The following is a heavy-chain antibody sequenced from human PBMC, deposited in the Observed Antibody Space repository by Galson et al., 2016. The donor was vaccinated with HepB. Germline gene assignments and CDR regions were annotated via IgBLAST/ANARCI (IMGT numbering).Heavy chain of an antibody. V-gene: IGHV1-69*13. Sequence: SVKVSCKASGGTFSSYTISWVRQAPGQGLEWMGGILPIFGTANYAQKFQGRVTITADESTSTAYMELSSLKSEDTAIYYCARLGATVLDSWGQGTLVTVSS. CDR1: GGTFSSYT. D-gene: IGHD3-16*01. CDR3: ARLGATVLDS. CDR2: ILPIFGTA. J-gene: IGHJ4*02.